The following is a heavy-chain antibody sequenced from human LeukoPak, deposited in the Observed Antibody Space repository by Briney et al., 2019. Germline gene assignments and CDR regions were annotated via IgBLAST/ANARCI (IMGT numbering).Heavy chain of an antibody. CDR2: ISSSSSYI. Sequence: GGSLRLSCAASGFTFSSYSMNWVRQAPGKGLEWVSSISSSSSYIYYADSVKGRFTISRDKAKNSLYLQMNSLRAEDTAVYYCARAPMVTTDFDLDYWGQGTLVTVSS. CDR1: GFTFSSYS. CDR3: ARAPMVTTDFDLDY. V-gene: IGHV3-21*01. D-gene: IGHD4-17*01. J-gene: IGHJ4*02.